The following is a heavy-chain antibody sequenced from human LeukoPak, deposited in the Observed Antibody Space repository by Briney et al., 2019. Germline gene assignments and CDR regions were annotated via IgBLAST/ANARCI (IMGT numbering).Heavy chain of an antibody. J-gene: IGHJ5*02. Sequence: SVKVSCKASGGTFSSYAISWVRQAPGQGLEWMGGIIPIFGTANYAQKFQSRVTITTDESTSTAYMELSSLRSEDTAVYYCARATLRYNWFDPWGQGTLVTVSS. CDR1: GGTFSSYA. CDR2: IIPIFGTA. CDR3: ARATLRYNWFDP. V-gene: IGHV1-69*05. D-gene: IGHD2/OR15-2a*01.